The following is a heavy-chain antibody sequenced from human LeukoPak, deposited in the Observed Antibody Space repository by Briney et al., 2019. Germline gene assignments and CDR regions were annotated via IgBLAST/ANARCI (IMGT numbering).Heavy chain of an antibody. CDR2: ISAYNGNT. D-gene: IGHD3-22*01. CDR1: GSTFTSYG. V-gene: IGHV1-18*01. CDR3: ARQAVPSYYDSSGYDY. Sequence: ASVKVSCKAPGSTFTSYGISWVRQAPGQGLEWMGWISAYNGNTNYAQKLQGRVTMTTDTSTSTAYMELRSLRPDDTAVYYCARQAVPSYYDSSGYDYWGQGTLVTVSS. J-gene: IGHJ4*02.